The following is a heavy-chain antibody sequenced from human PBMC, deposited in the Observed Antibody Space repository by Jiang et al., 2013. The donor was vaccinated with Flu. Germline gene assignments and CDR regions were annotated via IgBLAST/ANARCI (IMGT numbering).Heavy chain of an antibody. V-gene: IGHV1-2*02. J-gene: IGHJ6*02. D-gene: IGHD3-9*01. Sequence: QLLESGAEVKKPGASVKVSCKASGYTFTGYYMHWVRQAPGQGLEWMGWINPNSGGTNYAQKFQGRVTMTRDTSISTAYMELSRLRSDDTAVYYCARGGDYDILTGAYYYGMDVWGQGTTVTVSS. CDR2: INPNSGGT. CDR1: GYTFTGYY. CDR3: ARGGDYDILTGAYYYGMDV.